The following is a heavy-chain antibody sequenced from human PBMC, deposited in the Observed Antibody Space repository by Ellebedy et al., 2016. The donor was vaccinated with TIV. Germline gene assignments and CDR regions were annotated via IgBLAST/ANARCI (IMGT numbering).Heavy chain of an antibody. D-gene: IGHD5-24*01. CDR1: GFTFRSYA. J-gene: IGHJ3*02. CDR2: ISGSGDST. CDR3: AKSAWQWRGDGYNFLCAFDI. V-gene: IGHV3-23*01. Sequence: GGSLRLSCAASGFTFRSYAMSWVRQAPGKGLEWVSAISGSGDSTFSADSVKGRFSISRDNSKNILNLQMNSLRAEDTDVYYCAKSAWQWRGDGYNFLCAFDIWGQGTMVTVSS.